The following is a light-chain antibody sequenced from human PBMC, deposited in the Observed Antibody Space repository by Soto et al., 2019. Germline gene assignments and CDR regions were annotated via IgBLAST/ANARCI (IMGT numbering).Light chain of an antibody. V-gene: IGKV4-1*01. CDR1: QSVLYSSNNKNY. J-gene: IGKJ2*01. Sequence: DIVMTQSPDSLAVSLGERATINCKSSQSVLYSSNNKNYLAWYQKKPGQPPKLLIYWASTRESGVPDRFSGSGSGTDFTLTISSLQAEDVAVYYCQQYYSTPPYTFGQGTHLEIK. CDR2: WAS. CDR3: QQYYSTPPYT.